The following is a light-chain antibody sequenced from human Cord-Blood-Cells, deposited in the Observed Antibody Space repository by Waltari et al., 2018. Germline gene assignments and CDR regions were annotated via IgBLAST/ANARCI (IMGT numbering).Light chain of an antibody. CDR3: QQSYSTPPLT. J-gene: IGKJ4*01. CDR2: AAS. V-gene: IGKV1-39*01. CDR1: QSISSY. Sequence: DIQMTQSPSSLSAEKGDRVTITCRASQSISSYLNWYQQKPGKAPKLLIYAASSLQSGVPSRFSGSGSGTDFTLTISSLQPEDFATYYCQQSYSTPPLTFGGGTKVEIK.